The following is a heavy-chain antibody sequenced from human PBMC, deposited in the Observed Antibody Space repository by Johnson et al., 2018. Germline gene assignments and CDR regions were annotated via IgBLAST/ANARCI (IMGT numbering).Heavy chain of an antibody. V-gene: IGHV3-49*03. Sequence: VQLQESGGGLVQXGRSLRLSCTASGFTFGDYVMSWFRQAPGKGLEWVGFIRSKAYGGTTEYAASVKGRFTISRDDSKSIAYLQMNSLRAEETAVYYCARGFRYSDYYGMDVWGQGTTVTVSS. CDR1: GFTFGDYV. D-gene: IGHD2-15*01. J-gene: IGHJ6*02. CDR3: ARGFRYSDYYGMDV. CDR2: IRSKAYGGTT.